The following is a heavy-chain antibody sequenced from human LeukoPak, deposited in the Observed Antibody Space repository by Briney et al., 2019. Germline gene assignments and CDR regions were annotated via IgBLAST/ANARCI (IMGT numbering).Heavy chain of an antibody. CDR1: GGTFSSYA. Sequence: ASVKVSCKASGGTFSSYAISWVRQAPGQGLEWMGWMNPNSGGTNYAQKFQGRVTMTRDTSISTAYMELSRLRSDDTAVYYCARDLYYYDSSGYRYYFDYWGQGTLVTVSS. D-gene: IGHD3-22*01. J-gene: IGHJ4*02. CDR3: ARDLYYYDSSGYRYYFDY. V-gene: IGHV1-2*02. CDR2: MNPNSGGT.